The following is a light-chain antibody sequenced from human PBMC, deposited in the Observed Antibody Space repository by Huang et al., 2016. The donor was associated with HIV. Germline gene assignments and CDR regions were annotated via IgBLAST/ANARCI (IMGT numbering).Light chain of an antibody. Sequence: DIVLTQSPDSLAVSLGERATIYGKSSQSILYTSNNHNFLGWYQQKPGQPPQLLIHWAPARLPVVPYRFSSGVSGTDFSLTISSLQTEDVAVYYCQQYYRTPWTFGQGTKVEIK. CDR1: QSILYTSNNHNF. CDR2: WAP. J-gene: IGKJ1*01. V-gene: IGKV4-1*01. CDR3: QQYYRTPWT.